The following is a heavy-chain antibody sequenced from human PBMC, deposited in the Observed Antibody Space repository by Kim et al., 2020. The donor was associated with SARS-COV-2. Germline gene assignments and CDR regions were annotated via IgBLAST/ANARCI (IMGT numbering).Heavy chain of an antibody. J-gene: IGHJ4*02. CDR2: ISAYNSNT. CDR1: GYTFSSYG. CDR3: ARDLLYRGGNWDSGFDY. V-gene: IGHV1-18*01. D-gene: IGHD2-15*01. Sequence: ASVKVSCKASGYTFSSYGITWVRQAPGQGLEWMGWISAYNSNTNYAQKIQGRVTMTTDTSTSTAYMELRSLRSDDTAVYYCARDLLYRGGNWDSGFDYWGQGTLVTVSS.